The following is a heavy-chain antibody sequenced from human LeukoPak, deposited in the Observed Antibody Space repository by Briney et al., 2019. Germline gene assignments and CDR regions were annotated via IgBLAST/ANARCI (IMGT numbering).Heavy chain of an antibody. CDR3: ARLLTVSQFDY. J-gene: IGHJ4*02. CDR2: VYTSGST. CDR1: GGSFISYY. Sequence: PSETLSLTCTVSGGSFISYYWSWIRQPPGKGLEWIGYVYTSGSTNYNPSLKSRVTISVDTSKNQFSLKLSSVTAADTAVYYCARLLTVSQFDYWGRGSLVTVSS. D-gene: IGHD7-27*01. V-gene: IGHV4-4*09.